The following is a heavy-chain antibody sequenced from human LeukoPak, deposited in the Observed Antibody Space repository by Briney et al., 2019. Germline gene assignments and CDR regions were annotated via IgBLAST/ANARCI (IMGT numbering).Heavy chain of an antibody. V-gene: IGHV1-46*01. CDR2: INPSGGST. CDR3: ARGTTGAY. CDR1: GYTFTGYY. J-gene: IGHJ4*02. D-gene: IGHD1-1*01. Sequence: ASVKVSCKASGYTFTGYYIDWVRQAPGQGLEWMGVINPSGGSTRYAQKFQGRVTMTGDPSTRTVYMELSSLTSDDTAVYYCARGTTGAYWGQGTPVTVSS.